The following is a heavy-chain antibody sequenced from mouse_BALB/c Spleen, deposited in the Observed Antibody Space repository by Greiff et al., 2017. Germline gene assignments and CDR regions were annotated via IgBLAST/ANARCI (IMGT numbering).Heavy chain of an antibody. CDR1: GFTFSSYT. J-gene: IGHJ4*01. V-gene: IGHV5-12-2*01. Sequence: EVHLVESGGGLVQPGGSLKLSCAASGFTFSSYTMSWVRQTPEKRLEWVAYISNGGGSTYYPDTVKGRFTISRDNAKNTLYLQMSSLKSEDTAMYYCAREGGYAMDYWGQGTSVTVSS. CDR3: AREGGYAMDY. CDR2: ISNGGGST.